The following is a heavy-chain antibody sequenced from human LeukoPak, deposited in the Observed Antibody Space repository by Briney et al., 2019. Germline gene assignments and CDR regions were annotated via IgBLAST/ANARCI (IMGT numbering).Heavy chain of an antibody. V-gene: IGHV3-74*01. CDR2: INEDGSTT. CDR1: GFTFSSNW. J-gene: IGHJ4*02. D-gene: IGHD1-26*01. Sequence: GGSLRLSCAASGFTFSSNWMHWVRQAPGKGLVWVSRINEDGSTTNYADSVKGRFTISRENAKNSLYLQMNSLRAGDTAVYYCAREGSYDGLDYWGQGTLVTVSS. CDR3: AREGSYDGLDY.